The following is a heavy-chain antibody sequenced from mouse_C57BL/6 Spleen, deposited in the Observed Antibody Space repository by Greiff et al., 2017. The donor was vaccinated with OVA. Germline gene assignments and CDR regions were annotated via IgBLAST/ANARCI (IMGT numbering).Heavy chain of an antibody. Sequence: EVQLQQSGPELVKPGASVKMSCKASGSTFTDYNMHWVKQSHGKSLEWIGDINPNNGGTSYNQKFKGKATLTVNKSSSTAYMELRSLTSEDSAVYYCANYYGSSYLFAYWGQGTLVTVSA. V-gene: IGHV1-22*01. J-gene: IGHJ3*01. CDR3: ANYYGSSYLFAY. D-gene: IGHD1-1*01. CDR1: GSTFTDYN. CDR2: INPNNGGT.